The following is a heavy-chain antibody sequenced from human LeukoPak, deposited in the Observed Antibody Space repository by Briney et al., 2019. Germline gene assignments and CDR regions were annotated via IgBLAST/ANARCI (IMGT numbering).Heavy chain of an antibody. CDR1: GGSISSYY. Sequence: SETLSLTCTVSGGSISSYYWSWIRQPPGKGLEWIGYIYYSGSTNYNPSPKSRVTISVDTSKNQFSLKLSSVTAADTAVYYCARHSQGSSGWYRSGYYYMDVWGKGTTVTVSS. J-gene: IGHJ6*03. V-gene: IGHV4-59*01. CDR3: ARHSQGSSGWYRSGYYYMDV. D-gene: IGHD6-19*01. CDR2: IYYSGST.